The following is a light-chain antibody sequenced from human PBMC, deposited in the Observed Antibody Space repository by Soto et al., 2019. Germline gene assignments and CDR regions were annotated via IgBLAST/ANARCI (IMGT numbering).Light chain of an antibody. J-gene: IGKJ1*01. V-gene: IGKV3-20*01. CDR3: QQYGSSPWT. CDR2: GAS. Sequence: ETMMTQSPATLSVSAGERATLSCRASQSVSSNLAWYQQKPGQAPRLLIYGASSRATGIPDRFSGSGSGTDFTLTISRLEPEDFAVYYCQQYGSSPWTFGQGTKVDIK. CDR1: QSVSSN.